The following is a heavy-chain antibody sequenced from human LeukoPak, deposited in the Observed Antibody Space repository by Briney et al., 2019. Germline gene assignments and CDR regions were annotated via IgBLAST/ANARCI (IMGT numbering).Heavy chain of an antibody. CDR2: IYHSGST. J-gene: IGHJ2*01. Sequence: SETLSLTCAVYGGSFSGYYWSWIRQPPGKGLEWIGSIYHSGSTYYNPSLKSRVTISVDTSKNQFSLKLSSVTAADTAVYYCARDLSPYSSGWYRSHWYFDLWGRGTLVTVSS. D-gene: IGHD6-19*01. CDR3: ARDLSPYSSGWYRSHWYFDL. V-gene: IGHV4-34*01. CDR1: GGSFSGYY.